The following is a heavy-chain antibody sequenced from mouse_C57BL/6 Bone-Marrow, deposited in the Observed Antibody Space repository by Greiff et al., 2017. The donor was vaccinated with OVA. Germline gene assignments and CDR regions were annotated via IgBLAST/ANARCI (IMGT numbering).Heavy chain of an antibody. V-gene: IGHV2-5*01. J-gene: IGHJ4*01. CDR3: AKTLLWLRREDYYAMDY. CDR2: IWRGGST. Sequence: QVHVKQSGPGLVQPSQSLSITCTVSGFSLTSYGVHWVRQSPGKGLEWLGVIWRGGSTDYNAAFMSRLSITKDNSKSQVFFKMNSLQADDTAIYYCAKTLLWLRREDYYAMDYWGQGTSVTVSS. D-gene: IGHD2-2*01. CDR1: GFSLTSYG.